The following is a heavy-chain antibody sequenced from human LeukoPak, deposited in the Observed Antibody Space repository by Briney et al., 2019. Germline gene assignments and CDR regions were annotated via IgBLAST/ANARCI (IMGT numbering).Heavy chain of an antibody. CDR3: ASGERRYCSSTSCYPIRYWYFDL. CDR2: IIPIFGTA. J-gene: IGHJ2*01. Sequence: SVKVSCKASGGTFSSYAISWVRQAPGQGLEWMGGIIPIFGTANYAQKFQGRVTITADEPTSTAYMELSSLRSEDTAVYYCASGERRYCSSTSCYPIRYWYFDLWGRGTLVTVSS. D-gene: IGHD2-2*01. V-gene: IGHV1-69*13. CDR1: GGTFSSYA.